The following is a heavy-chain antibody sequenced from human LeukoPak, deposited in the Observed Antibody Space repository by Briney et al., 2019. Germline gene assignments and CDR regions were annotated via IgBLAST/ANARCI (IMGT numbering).Heavy chain of an antibody. CDR2: TYYRSKWYY. CDR1: GDSVSSNSAA. Sequence: PSQTLSLTCAISGDSVSSNSAAWNWIRQSPSRGLEWLGRTYYRSKWYYHYAVSVKSRVTINPDTSKNQFSLQLNSVTPEDTALYYCTRDSGLGNDAFDIWGQGTMVTVSS. V-gene: IGHV6-1*01. CDR3: TRDSGLGNDAFDI. J-gene: IGHJ3*02. D-gene: IGHD3-10*01.